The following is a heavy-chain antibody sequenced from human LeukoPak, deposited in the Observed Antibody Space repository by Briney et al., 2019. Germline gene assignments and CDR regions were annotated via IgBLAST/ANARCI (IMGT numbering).Heavy chain of an antibody. CDR2: ISHGGSKE. CDR3: AKTLDGFWPQFDF. D-gene: IGHD5-24*01. Sequence: PGGSLRLSCAASGFTFSSYSMNWVRQIPGKGREWVALISHGGSKEHNAESVKGRFTISRDNSRNTVYLQMSSLRSDDTAIYYCAKTLDGFWPQFDFWGQGTLVTVSS. V-gene: IGHV3-30*18. J-gene: IGHJ4*02. CDR1: GFTFSSYS.